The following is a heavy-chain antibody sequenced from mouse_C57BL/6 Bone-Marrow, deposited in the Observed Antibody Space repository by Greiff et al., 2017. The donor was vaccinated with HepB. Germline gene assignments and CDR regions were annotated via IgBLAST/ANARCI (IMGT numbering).Heavy chain of an antibody. V-gene: IGHV5-16*01. CDR2: INYDGSST. CDR1: GFTFSDYY. D-gene: IGHD1-1*01. J-gene: IGHJ2*01. CDR3: ARVDYYGFDY. Sequence: EVKVEESEGGLVQPGSSMKLSCTASGFTFSDYYMAWVRQVPEKGLEWVANINYDGSSTYYLDSLKSRFIISRDNAKNILYLQMSSLKSEDTATYYCARVDYYGFDYWGQGTTLTVSS.